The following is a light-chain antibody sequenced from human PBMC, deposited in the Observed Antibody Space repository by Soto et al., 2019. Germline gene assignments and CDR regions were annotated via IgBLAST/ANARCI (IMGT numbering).Light chain of an antibody. Sequence: EIVLTQSPGTLSLSPGERDTLSCRASQSISSSYLAWYQQKPGQTPRLLIHGASSRATGIPDRFSGSGSGTDFTLTISRLEPEDFAVYYCQQYGSSLTWTFGQGTKVEIK. CDR3: QQYGSSLTWT. CDR1: QSISSSY. V-gene: IGKV3-20*01. CDR2: GAS. J-gene: IGKJ1*01.